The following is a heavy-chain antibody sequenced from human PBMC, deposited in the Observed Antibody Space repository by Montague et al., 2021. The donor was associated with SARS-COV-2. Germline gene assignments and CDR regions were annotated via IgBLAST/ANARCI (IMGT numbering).Heavy chain of an antibody. D-gene: IGHD6-19*01. CDR2: IYHSGST. V-gene: IGHV4-4*02. CDR1: GGSISSSNR. Sequence: SETLSLTCAVSGGSISSSNRWSWVRQPPGKGLEWIGEIYHSGSTNYNPSLKSRVTISVDKSKNQFSLKLSSVTAADTAVYYCARDLFSPYSSGWYADYWGQGTLVTVSS. CDR3: ARDLFSPYSSGWYADY. J-gene: IGHJ4*02.